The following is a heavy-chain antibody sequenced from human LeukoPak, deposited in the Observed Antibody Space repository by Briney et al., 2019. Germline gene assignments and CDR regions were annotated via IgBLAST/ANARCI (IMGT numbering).Heavy chain of an antibody. D-gene: IGHD3-10*01. CDR3: ARTYYASGSYYGY. V-gene: IGHV1-8*01. J-gene: IGHJ4*02. CDR2: MNPNSGNT. CDR1: GYTFTSYD. Sequence: ASVMVSCKASGYTFTSYDINWVRQATGQGREWMGWMNPNSGNTGYAQKFQGRVTMTRNTSISTAYMELSSLRSEDTAVYYCARTYYASGSYYGYWGQGILVTVSS.